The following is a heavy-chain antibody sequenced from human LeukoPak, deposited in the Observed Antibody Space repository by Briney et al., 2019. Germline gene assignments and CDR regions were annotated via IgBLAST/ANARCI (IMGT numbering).Heavy chain of an antibody. V-gene: IGHV1-18*01. CDR2: ISAYNGNT. Sequence: ASVKVSCKASGYTFTSYGISWVRQATGQGLEWMGWISAYNGNTNYAQKLQGRVTMTTDTSTSTAYMELRSLRSDDTAVYYCARERGATILYYFDYWGQGTLVTVSS. D-gene: IGHD5-12*01. CDR3: ARERGATILYYFDY. CDR1: GYTFTSYG. J-gene: IGHJ4*02.